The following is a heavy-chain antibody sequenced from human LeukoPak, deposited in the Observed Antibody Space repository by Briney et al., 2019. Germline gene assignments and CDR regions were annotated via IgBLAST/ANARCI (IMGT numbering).Heavy chain of an antibody. CDR2: INPSGGST. CDR1: GYTFTTYY. Sequence: ASVKVSCKASGYTFTTYYMHWVRQAPGQGLEWMGIINPSGGSTSYAQKFQGRVTMTRDTSTSTFYMELSSLRSEDTAVYYCALLGGNPFDYWGQGTLVTVSS. D-gene: IGHD1-14*01. CDR3: ALLGGNPFDY. J-gene: IGHJ4*02. V-gene: IGHV1-46*01.